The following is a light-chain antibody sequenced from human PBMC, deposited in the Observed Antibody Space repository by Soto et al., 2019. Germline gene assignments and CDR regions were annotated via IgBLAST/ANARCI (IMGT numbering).Light chain of an antibody. V-gene: IGKV3-15*01. CDR1: QSISSN. J-gene: IGKJ1*01. CDR3: QQYNNWPRT. Sequence: EIVMTQSPATLSVSPVERATLSCRASQSISSNLAWYQQKPGQAPRLLMYGASTRATGIPARFSGSGSGTEFTLTISSLQSEDFVVYYCQQYNNWPRTFGQGTKVDIK. CDR2: GAS.